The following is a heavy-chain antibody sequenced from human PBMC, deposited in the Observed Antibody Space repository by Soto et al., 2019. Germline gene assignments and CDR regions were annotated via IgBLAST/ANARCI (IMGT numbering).Heavy chain of an antibody. Sequence: QVQLQESGPGLVKPSQTLSLTCTVSGGSISSGDYFWSWIRQPPGKGLEWIGYIYYSGSTYYNPSLKSRVTISVDTSKNQFSLKLSSVTAADTAVYYCARATIFGVVIFDYWGQGTLVTVSS. D-gene: IGHD3-3*01. CDR1: GGSISSGDYF. CDR3: ARATIFGVVIFDY. V-gene: IGHV4-30-4*01. CDR2: IYYSGST. J-gene: IGHJ4*02.